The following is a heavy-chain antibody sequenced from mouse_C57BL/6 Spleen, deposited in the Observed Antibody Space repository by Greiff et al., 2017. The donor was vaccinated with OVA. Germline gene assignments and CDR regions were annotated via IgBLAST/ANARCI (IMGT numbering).Heavy chain of an antibody. CDR3: AAYYSNQAWFAY. D-gene: IGHD2-5*01. CDR2: INPNNGGT. CDR1: GYTFTDYN. J-gene: IGHJ3*01. Sequence: VQLQQSGPELVKPGASVKMSCKASGYTFTDYNMHWVKQSHGKSLEWIGYINPNNGGTSYNQKFKGKATLTVNKSSSTAYMELRSLTSEDSAVYYCAAYYSNQAWFAYWGQGTLVTVSA. V-gene: IGHV1-22*01.